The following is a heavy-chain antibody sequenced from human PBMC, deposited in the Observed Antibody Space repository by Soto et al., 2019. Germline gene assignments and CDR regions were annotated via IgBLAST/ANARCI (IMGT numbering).Heavy chain of an antibody. Sequence: GESLKISCKGSGYSFTSYWIGWVRQMPGKGLEWMGIIYPGDSDTRYSPSFQGQVTISADKSISTAYLQWSSLKASDTAMYYCARHVEEYVRYFDWLIDYWGQGTLVTVSS. CDR2: IYPGDSDT. J-gene: IGHJ4*02. CDR1: GYSFTSYW. D-gene: IGHD3-9*01. CDR3: ARHVEEYVRYFDWLIDY. V-gene: IGHV5-51*01.